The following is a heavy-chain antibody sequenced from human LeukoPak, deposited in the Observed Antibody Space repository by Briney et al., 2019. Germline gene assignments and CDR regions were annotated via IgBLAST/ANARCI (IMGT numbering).Heavy chain of an antibody. D-gene: IGHD5-12*01. V-gene: IGHV3-30*18. CDR2: ISYDGSDK. CDR3: VKESVAKGPFDY. J-gene: IGHJ4*02. Sequence: GGSLRLSCAASGFTFSSYGMHWVRQAPGKGLEWVAVISYDGSDKYHADSVKGRFTFSRDNSKNTLYLQMNSLRAEDTAVYYCVKESVAKGPFDYWGQGTLVTVSS. CDR1: GFTFSSYG.